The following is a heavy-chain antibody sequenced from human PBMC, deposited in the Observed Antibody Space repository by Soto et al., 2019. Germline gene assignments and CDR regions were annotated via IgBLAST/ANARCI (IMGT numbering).Heavy chain of an antibody. CDR1: GFTFSDYY. CDR2: ISSSSSYT. CDR3: ARDGYCSGGSCYSVPVFDY. J-gene: IGHJ4*02. D-gene: IGHD2-15*01. V-gene: IGHV3-11*06. Sequence: PGGSLRLSCAASGFTFSDYYMSWIRQAPGKGLEWVSYISSSSSYTNYADSVKGRFTISRDNSKNTLYLQMNSLRAEDTAVYYCARDGYCSGGSCYSVPVFDYWGQGTLVTVSS.